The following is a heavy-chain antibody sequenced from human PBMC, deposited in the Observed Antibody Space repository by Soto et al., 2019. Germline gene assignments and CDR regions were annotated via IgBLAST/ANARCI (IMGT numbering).Heavy chain of an antibody. Sequence: XGSLRLTCAGAGFTFIDSYMSWIRQAPGKGLEWLSYISPGSRYPAYADSVKGRFTISRDNAKRSLYLQMMSLTAEDTAIYYCVRGGGGGLFGHWGQGTMVTVSS. J-gene: IGHJ1*01. CDR2: ISPGSRYP. V-gene: IGHV3-11*06. CDR1: GFTFIDSY. D-gene: IGHD2-15*01. CDR3: VRGGGGGLFGH.